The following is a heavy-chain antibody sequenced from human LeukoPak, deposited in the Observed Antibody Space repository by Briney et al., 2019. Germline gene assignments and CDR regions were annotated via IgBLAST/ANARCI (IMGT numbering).Heavy chain of an antibody. CDR3: ARVRLGEFACYFDY. V-gene: IGHV3-11*04. CDR1: GFTFSDYY. J-gene: IGHJ4*02. CDR2: ISSIGSTI. Sequence: GGSLRLFCAASGFTFSDYYMSWIRQAPGKGLEGVSYISSIGSTIYYADSLKGRFTISRDNAKNSLYLQMNSLRAEDTAVYYCARVRLGEFACYFDYWGQGALVTVSS. D-gene: IGHD3-16*01.